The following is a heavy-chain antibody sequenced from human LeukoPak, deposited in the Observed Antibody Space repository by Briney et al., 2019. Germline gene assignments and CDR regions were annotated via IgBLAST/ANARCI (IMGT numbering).Heavy chain of an antibody. CDR3: ARDWGRVTY. D-gene: IGHD3-10*01. Sequence: PGGSLRLSCAASGFTFSSYWLSWVRQVPGKGLEWVANIKEDGSEKYYVDSVKGRFTISRDNAKNLLYLQMNSLRAEDTAVYYCARDWGRVTYWGQGTLVTVSS. J-gene: IGHJ4*02. V-gene: IGHV3-7*03. CDR1: GFTFSSYW. CDR2: IKEDGSEK.